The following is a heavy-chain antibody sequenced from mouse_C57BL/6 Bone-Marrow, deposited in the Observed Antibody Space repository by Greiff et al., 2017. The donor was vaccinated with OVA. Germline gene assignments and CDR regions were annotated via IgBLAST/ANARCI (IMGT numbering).Heavy chain of an antibody. CDR2: IWSGGST. Sequence: VQRVESGPGLVQPSQSLSITCTVSGFSLTSYGVHWVRQSPGKGLEWLGVIWSGGSTDYNAAFISRLSISKDNYKSQVFFKMNSLQADDTAIYYCARKIYYDYDGWFAYWGQGTLVTVSA. CDR3: ARKIYYDYDGWFAY. D-gene: IGHD2-4*01. CDR1: GFSLTSYG. J-gene: IGHJ3*01. V-gene: IGHV2-2*01.